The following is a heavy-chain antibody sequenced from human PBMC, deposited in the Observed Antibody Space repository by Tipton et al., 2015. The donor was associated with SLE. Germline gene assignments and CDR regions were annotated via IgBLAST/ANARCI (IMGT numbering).Heavy chain of an antibody. CDR2: ISVYNGNT. J-gene: IGHJ3*02. CDR3: ASRLGPADDAFDI. CDR1: GYTFTDYG. Sequence: QSGAEVKKPGASVKVSCKASGYTFTDYGITWVRQAPGQGLEWMGWISVYNGNTNYAQKLQGRVTMTTDISTTTGYLDLGSLRSDDTAVYYCASRLGPADDAFDIWGQGTMVTVSS. V-gene: IGHV1-18*01. D-gene: IGHD1-14*01.